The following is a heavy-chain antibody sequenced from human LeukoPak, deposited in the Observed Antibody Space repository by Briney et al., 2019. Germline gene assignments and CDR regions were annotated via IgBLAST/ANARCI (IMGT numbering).Heavy chain of an antibody. CDR2: MYSTGSN. Sequence: SETLSLTCTVSGGSISGYFWTWIRQPAGKGLEWIGRMYSTGSNKYNPSLKSRVTMSLDTSKNQFSLKLSSVTAADTAVYYCARLEPGDNWFDPWGQGTLVTVSS. CDR3: ARLEPGDNWFDP. D-gene: IGHD1-14*01. J-gene: IGHJ5*02. CDR1: GGSISGYF. V-gene: IGHV4-4*07.